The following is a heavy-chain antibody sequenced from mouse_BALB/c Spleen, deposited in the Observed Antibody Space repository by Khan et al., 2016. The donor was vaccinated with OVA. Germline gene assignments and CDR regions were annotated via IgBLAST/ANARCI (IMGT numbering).Heavy chain of an antibody. CDR2: INPHIGET. CDR1: GYSFTGYF. CDR3: ARIDRSDFDY. D-gene: IGHD1-1*01. Sequence: VQLKQSGPELVKPGASVKISCKASGYSFTGYFMNWVMQSHGKSLEWIGRINPHIGETFYNQKFKDKATLTVDESSSTAHMERRSLASEDSAVYYCARIDRSDFDYWGQGTTLTVSS. V-gene: IGHV1-20*02. J-gene: IGHJ2*01.